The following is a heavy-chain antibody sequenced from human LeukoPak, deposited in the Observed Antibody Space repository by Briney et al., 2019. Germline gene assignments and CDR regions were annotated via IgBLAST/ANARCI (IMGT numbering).Heavy chain of an antibody. CDR1: GYTFTSYD. CDR3: AREWELIRRRDNYYGMDV. Sequence: ASVKVSCTASGYTFTSYDINWVRQATGQGLEWMGWMNPNSGNTGYAQKFQGRVTMTRNTSISTAYMELSSLRSEDTAVYYCAREWELIRRRDNYYGMDVWGQGTTVTVSS. D-gene: IGHD1-26*01. V-gene: IGHV1-8*01. CDR2: MNPNSGNT. J-gene: IGHJ6*02.